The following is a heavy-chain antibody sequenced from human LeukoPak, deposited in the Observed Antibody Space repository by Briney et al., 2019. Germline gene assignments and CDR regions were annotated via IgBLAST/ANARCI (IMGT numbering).Heavy chain of an antibody. CDR2: IYTSGST. CDR1: GGSISSGSYY. J-gene: IGHJ6*03. D-gene: IGHD2-2*01. Sequence: SETLSLTCTVSGGSISSGSYYWSWIRQPAGKGLEWIGRIYTSGSTNYNPSLKSRVTISVDTSKNQFSLKLSSVTAADTAVYYCARMLLAVVPAASYYYMDVWGKGTTVTVSS. V-gene: IGHV4-61*02. CDR3: ARMLLAVVPAASYYYMDV.